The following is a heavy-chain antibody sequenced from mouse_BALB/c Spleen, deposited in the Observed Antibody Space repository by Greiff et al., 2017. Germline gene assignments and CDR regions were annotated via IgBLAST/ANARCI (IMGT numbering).Heavy chain of an antibody. D-gene: IGHD1-2*01. V-gene: IGHV1S81*02. Sequence: VQLQQSGAELVRPGSSVKISCKASGYAFSSYWMNWVKQRPGQGLEWIGEINPSNGRTNYNEKFKSKATLTVDKSSSTAYMQLSSLTSEDSAVYYCATNYYGSFDYWGQGTTLTVSS. CDR2: INPSNGRT. J-gene: IGHJ2*01. CDR1: GYAFSSYW. CDR3: ATNYYGSFDY.